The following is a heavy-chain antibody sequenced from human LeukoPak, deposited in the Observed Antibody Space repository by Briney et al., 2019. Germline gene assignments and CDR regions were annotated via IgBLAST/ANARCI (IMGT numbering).Heavy chain of an antibody. Sequence: GESLKISCKGSGYIVTSYWIGSARQMPGKGLEWMGIIYPGDSDTRYSPSFQGQVTISADKSISTAYLQWSSLKASNTAMYYCVRRDVGYYYFDYWGQGTLVTVSS. CDR2: IYPGDSDT. V-gene: IGHV5-51*01. D-gene: IGHD3-22*01. CDR3: VRRDVGYYYFDY. J-gene: IGHJ4*02. CDR1: GYIVTSYW.